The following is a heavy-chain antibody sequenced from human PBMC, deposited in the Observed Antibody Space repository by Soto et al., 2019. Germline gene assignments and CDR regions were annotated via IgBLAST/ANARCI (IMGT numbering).Heavy chain of an antibody. V-gene: IGHV3-30*19. CDR1: GFTFSTYG. D-gene: IGHD1-26*01. Sequence: QVQLVESGGGVVQPGRSLRLSCAASGFTFSTYGMHWVRQAPGKGLEWVAVISYDGSNKYYADSVKGRFTISRDNSKNTVYLQLNCLKAEETAVYYCARALRRDSGSYTPDNGGKGTLVTVPS. J-gene: IGHJ4*02. CDR2: ISYDGSNK. CDR3: ARALRRDSGSYTPDN.